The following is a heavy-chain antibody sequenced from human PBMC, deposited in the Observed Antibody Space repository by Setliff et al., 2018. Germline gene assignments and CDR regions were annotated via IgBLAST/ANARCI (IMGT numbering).Heavy chain of an antibody. V-gene: IGHV3-64D*09. CDR3: VKDSSADYYDNDYFKY. Sequence: GGSLRLSCSASGLTFNTYTMHWVRQAPGKGLEYVSSIGPNGGSTYYANSVKGRFTISRDSSKNTLYLQMSSLRAEDTAVYYCVKDSSADYYDNDYFKYWGQGALVTVSS. CDR1: GLTFNTYT. CDR2: IGPNGGST. J-gene: IGHJ1*01. D-gene: IGHD2-21*02.